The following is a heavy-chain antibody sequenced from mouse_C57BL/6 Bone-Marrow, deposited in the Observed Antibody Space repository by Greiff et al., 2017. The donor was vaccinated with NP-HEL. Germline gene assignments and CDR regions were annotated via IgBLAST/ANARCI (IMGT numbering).Heavy chain of an antibody. V-gene: IGHV1-26*01. D-gene: IGHD2-12*01. CDR3: ARKRIYDLYCFDY. CDR1: GYTFTDYY. J-gene: IGHJ2*01. CDR2: INPNNGGT. Sequence: EVQLQQSGPELVKPGASVKISCKASGYTFTDYYMNWVKQSHGQSLEWIGDINPNNGGTSYNQKFKGKATLTVDKSSSTAYMQLRSLTSEDSAVYYCARKRIYDLYCFDYWGQGTTLTVSS.